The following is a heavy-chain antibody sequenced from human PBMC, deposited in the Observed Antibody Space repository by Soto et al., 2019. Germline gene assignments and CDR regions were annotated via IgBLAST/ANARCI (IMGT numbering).Heavy chain of an antibody. V-gene: IGHV5-51*03. CDR1: GYNFNRYW. Sequence: EVYLAQSGAEVKKPGESLKISCKGSGYNFNRYWIGWVRQMPGKGLEWMGVIYPGDSDTRYSPSLQGQVTISADKSSSAAYLKWSSLQASDTATYYCARSQVNGTYEAFDFWGQGTMVTVSS. D-gene: IGHD2-8*01. J-gene: IGHJ3*01. CDR3: ARSQVNGTYEAFDF. CDR2: IYPGDSDT.